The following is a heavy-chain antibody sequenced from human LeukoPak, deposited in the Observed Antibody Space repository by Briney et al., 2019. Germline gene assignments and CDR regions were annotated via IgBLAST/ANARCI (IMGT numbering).Heavy chain of an antibody. CDR3: ARGGRYYGSGSYYIYYFDY. CDR2: INPNSGGT. Sequence: ASVKVSCKASGYTFTGYYMHWVRQAPGQGLEWMGWINPNSGGTNYAQKFQGWVTMTRDTSISTAYMELSRLRSDDMAVYYCARGGRYYGSGSYYIYYFDYWGQGTLVTVSS. CDR1: GYTFTGYY. D-gene: IGHD3-10*01. V-gene: IGHV1-2*04. J-gene: IGHJ4*02.